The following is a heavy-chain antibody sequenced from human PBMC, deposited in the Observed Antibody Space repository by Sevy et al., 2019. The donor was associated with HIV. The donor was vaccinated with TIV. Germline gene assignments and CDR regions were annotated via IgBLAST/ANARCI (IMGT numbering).Heavy chain of an antibody. CDR3: TTDRVRSIAVSGTYYYDSSGMDV. J-gene: IGHJ6*02. CDR2: IKSKTDGGTT. V-gene: IGHV3-15*01. CDR1: GFTFSNAW. Sequence: GGSLRLSCAASGFTFSNAWMSWVRQAPGKGLEWVGRIKSKTDGGTTDYAAPVKGRFTISRDDSKNTLYLQMNSLKTEDTAVYYFTTDRVRSIAVSGTYYYDSSGMDVWGQGTTVTVSS. D-gene: IGHD3-22*01.